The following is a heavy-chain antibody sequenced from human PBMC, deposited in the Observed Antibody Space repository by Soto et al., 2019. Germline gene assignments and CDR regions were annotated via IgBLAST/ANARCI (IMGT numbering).Heavy chain of an antibody. V-gene: IGHV1-24*01. CDR1: GYTLTELS. CDR2: FDPEDGET. CDR3: ATFPGGDYDFWGGYSNWFDP. D-gene: IGHD3-3*01. Sequence: QVQLVQSGAEVKKPGASVKVSCKVSGYTLTELSMHWVRQAPGKGLEWMGGFDPEDGETIYAQKFQGRVTMTEDTSTDTAYMELSSLRSEDTAVYYCATFPGGDYDFWGGYSNWFDPWGQGTLVTVSS. J-gene: IGHJ5*02.